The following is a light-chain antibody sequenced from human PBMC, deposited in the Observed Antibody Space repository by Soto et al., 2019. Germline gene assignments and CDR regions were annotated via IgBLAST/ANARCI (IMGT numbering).Light chain of an antibody. Sequence: QSVLTQPASVTGSPGQSITISCTGTSSDVGGYNYVSWYQQNPGKAPKLMIYDVSSRPSGVSNRFSGSKSGNTASLTISGLQAEDEADYYCSSYTTTSTLLVFGGGTKLTVL. V-gene: IGLV2-14*01. CDR3: SSYTTTSTLLV. CDR1: SSDVGGYNY. J-gene: IGLJ3*02. CDR2: DVS.